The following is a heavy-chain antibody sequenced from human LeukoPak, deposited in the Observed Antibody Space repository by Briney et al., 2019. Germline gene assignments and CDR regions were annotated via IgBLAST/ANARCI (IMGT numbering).Heavy chain of an antibody. CDR1: GGSISSSSYY. J-gene: IGHJ5*02. CDR2: SYYSGST. CDR3: ARHKQAWFDP. Sequence: PSETLSLTCTVSGGSISSSSYYWGWIRQPPGKGLEWIGSSYYSGSTYYNPSLKSRVTISVDPSKNQFSLKLSSVTAADTAVYYCARHKQAWFDPWGQGTLVTVSS. V-gene: IGHV4-39*01.